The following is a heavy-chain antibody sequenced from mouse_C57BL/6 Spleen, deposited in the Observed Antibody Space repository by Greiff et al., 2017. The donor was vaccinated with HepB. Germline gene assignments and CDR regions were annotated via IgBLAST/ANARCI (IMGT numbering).Heavy chain of an antibody. J-gene: IGHJ2*01. D-gene: IGHD2-12*01. Sequence: VQLQQPGAELVRPGSSVKLSCKASGYTFTSYWMHWVKQRPIQGLEWIGNIDPSDSETHYNQKFKDKATLTVDKSSSTAYMQLSSLTSEDSAVYYCARYGDYSPYFDYWGQGTTLTVSS. CDR3: ARYGDYSPYFDY. CDR2: IDPSDSET. V-gene: IGHV1-52*01. CDR1: GYTFTSYW.